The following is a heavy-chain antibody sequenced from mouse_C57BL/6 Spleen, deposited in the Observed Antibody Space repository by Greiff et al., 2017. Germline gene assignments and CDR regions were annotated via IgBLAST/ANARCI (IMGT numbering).Heavy chain of an antibody. CDR3: ARSYYGSRDY. D-gene: IGHD1-1*01. V-gene: IGHV14-2*01. J-gene: IGHJ2*01. CDR2: IDPEDGDT. CDR1: GFNIKDYY. Sequence: EVQLQQSGAELVKPGASVKLSCTASGFNIKDYYMHWVKQRTEQGLEWIGRIDPEDGDTKYAPKFQGKATITADTSSNTAYLQLSSLTSEDTAVYYCARSYYGSRDYWGQGTTLTVSS.